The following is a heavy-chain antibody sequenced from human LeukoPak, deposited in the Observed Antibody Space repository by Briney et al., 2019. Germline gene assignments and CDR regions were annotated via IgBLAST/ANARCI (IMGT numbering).Heavy chain of an antibody. V-gene: IGHV3-21*01. D-gene: IGHD3-22*01. Sequence: PGGSLRLSCAASGFTFSSYSMNWVRQAPGKGLEWVSSISSSSSYIYYADSVKGRFTISRDNAKNSLYLQMNSLRAEDTAVYYCARAPRITMIVVVISDHDAFDIWGQGTMVTVSS. CDR3: ARAPRITMIVVVISDHDAFDI. J-gene: IGHJ3*02. CDR1: GFTFSSYS. CDR2: ISSSSSYI.